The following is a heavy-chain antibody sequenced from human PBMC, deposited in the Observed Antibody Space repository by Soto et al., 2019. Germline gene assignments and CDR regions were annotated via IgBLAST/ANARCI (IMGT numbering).Heavy chain of an antibody. V-gene: IGHV4-34*01. Sequence: QIQHWGAGLLKPSETLSLTCTVYGDSFNTYYWSWIRQPPGKGLEWIGEMNYSGSSKYNPSLKSRVTILVDTSNKQFSLRLTSVTAADTAVYYCARGRRVGYCLGISCHNWFDPWGQGTLVSVSS. D-gene: IGHD2-2*01. J-gene: IGHJ5*02. CDR1: GDSFNTYY. CDR3: ARGRRVGYCLGISCHNWFDP. CDR2: MNYSGSS.